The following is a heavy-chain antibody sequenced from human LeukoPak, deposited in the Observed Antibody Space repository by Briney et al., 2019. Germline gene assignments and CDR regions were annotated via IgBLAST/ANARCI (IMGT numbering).Heavy chain of an antibody. D-gene: IGHD3-16*01. CDR1: GFTFDDYA. Sequence: GGSLRLSCAASGFTFDDYAMHWARQAPGKGLKWVSGISWNSVSIGYADSVKGRFTISRDNAKNSLYLQMNSLRAEATALYYCAKDIGGVWGKGTTVTVSS. J-gene: IGHJ6*04. CDR2: ISWNSVSI. V-gene: IGHV3-9*01. CDR3: AKDIGGV.